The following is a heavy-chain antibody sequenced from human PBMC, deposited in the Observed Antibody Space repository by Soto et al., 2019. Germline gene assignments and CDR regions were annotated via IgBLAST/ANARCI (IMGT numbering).Heavy chain of an antibody. CDR1: GGSISSSNW. CDR2: INYSGST. V-gene: IGHV4-4*02. CDR3: ARGVASSSRTSLIY. D-gene: IGHD6-13*01. J-gene: IGHJ4*02. Sequence: SETLSLTCAVSGGSISSSNWWSWVRQPPGKGLEWIGYINYSGSTNYNPSLKSRVTMSIDTTKNQFSLKLSSVTAADTAIYYCARGVASSSRTSLIYWGQGALVTVSS.